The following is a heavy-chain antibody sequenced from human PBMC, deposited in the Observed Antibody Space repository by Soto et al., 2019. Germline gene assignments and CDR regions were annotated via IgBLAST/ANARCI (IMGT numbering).Heavy chain of an antibody. CDR3: ARGRITMIVGGYFQH. V-gene: IGHV4-34*01. J-gene: IGHJ1*01. CDR1: GGSFSGYY. D-gene: IGHD3-22*01. Sequence: SETLSLTCAVYGGSFSGYYWSWIRQPPGKGLEWIGEINHSGSTNYNPSLKSRVTISVDTSKNQFSLKLSSVTAADTAVYYCARGRITMIVGGYFQHWGQGTLVTVSS. CDR2: INHSGST.